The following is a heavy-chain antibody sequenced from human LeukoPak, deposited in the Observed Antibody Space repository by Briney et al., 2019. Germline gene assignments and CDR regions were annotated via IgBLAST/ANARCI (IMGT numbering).Heavy chain of an antibody. CDR2: INANSGGT. CDR1: GYTFTGYY. V-gene: IGHV1-2*02. D-gene: IGHD3-10*01. Sequence: GASVKVSRKASGYTFTGYYMHWVRQAPGQGLEWMGWINANSGGTNYAQKFQGRVTMTRDTSISTAYMELSRLRSDDTAVYYCAAKSRLTMVRGGDLPTLDYWGQGTLVTVSS. CDR3: AAKSRLTMVRGGDLPTLDY. J-gene: IGHJ4*02.